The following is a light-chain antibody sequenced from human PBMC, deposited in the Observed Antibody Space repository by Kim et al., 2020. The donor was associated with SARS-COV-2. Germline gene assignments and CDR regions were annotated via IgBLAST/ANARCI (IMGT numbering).Light chain of an antibody. J-gene: IGKJ1*01. CDR3: QQYNGYSVT. CDR2: DVS. Sequence: GSVGDRVTITCRASQSISSWLAWYQQKAGKAPKLLIYDVSTLETGVPSRFSGSGSGTEFTLTIRSLQPDDFATYYCQQYNGYSVTFGQGTKVDIK. CDR1: QSISSW. V-gene: IGKV1-5*01.